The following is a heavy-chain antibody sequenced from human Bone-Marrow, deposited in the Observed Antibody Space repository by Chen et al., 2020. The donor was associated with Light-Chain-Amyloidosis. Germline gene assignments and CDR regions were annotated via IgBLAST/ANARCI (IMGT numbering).Heavy chain of an antibody. J-gene: IGHJ6*02. CDR3: ARATMVRGVSTSLYYGMDV. CDR1: GFTFSDYG. D-gene: IGHD3-10*01. Sequence: EVQLVESGGDLVQPGGSLRPSCAASGFTFSDYGMNWVRQAPGKGLEWVSYISSSGNTIYYADSVKGRFTISRDNAKNSLFLQMNSLRAEDTAVYYCARATMVRGVSTSLYYGMDVWGQGTTVTVSS. CDR2: ISSSGNTI. V-gene: IGHV3-48*01.